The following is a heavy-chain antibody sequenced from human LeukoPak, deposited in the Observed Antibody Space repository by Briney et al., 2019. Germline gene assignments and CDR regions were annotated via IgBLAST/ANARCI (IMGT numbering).Heavy chain of an antibody. V-gene: IGHV5-51*01. J-gene: IGHJ1*01. CDR2: IYPGDSDT. D-gene: IGHD1-26*01. CDR1: GYSFTSYW. CDR3: ARLSPLEWELFDGVQH. Sequence: GESLQISCKGSGYSFTSYWIGWVRQMPGKGLEWMGIIYPGDSDTRYSPSFQGQVTISADKSISTAYLQWSSLKASDTAMYYCARLSPLEWELFDGVQHWGQGTLVTVSS.